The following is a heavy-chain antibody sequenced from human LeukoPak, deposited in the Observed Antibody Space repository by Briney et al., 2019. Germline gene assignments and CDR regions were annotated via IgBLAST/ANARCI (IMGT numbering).Heavy chain of an antibody. CDR1: GYTFTSYD. J-gene: IGHJ1*01. CDR3: ARGRARSSTSWGWSRYFQH. D-gene: IGHD2-2*01. CDR2: MNPNSGNT. V-gene: IGHV1-8*03. Sequence: ASVKVSCKASGYTFTSYDINWVRQATGQGLEWMGYMNPNSGNTGYAQKFQGRVTITRNTSISTAYMELSSLRSEDTAVYYCARGRARSSTSWGWSRYFQHWGQGTLVTVSS.